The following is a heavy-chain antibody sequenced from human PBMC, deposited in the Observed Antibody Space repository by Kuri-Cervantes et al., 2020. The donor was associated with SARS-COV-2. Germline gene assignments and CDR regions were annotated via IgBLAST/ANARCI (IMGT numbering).Heavy chain of an antibody. CDR3: ARAFGGSYFNWFDP. J-gene: IGHJ5*02. D-gene: IGHD1-26*01. CDR1: GFTFGDYA. CDR2: ISYDGSNK. Sequence: GESLKISCTASGFTFGDYAMSWVRQAPGKGLEWVAVISYDGSNKYYADSVKGRFTISRDNSKNTLYLQMNSLRAEDTAVYYCARAFGGSYFNWFDPWDQGTLVTVSS. V-gene: IGHV3-30*04.